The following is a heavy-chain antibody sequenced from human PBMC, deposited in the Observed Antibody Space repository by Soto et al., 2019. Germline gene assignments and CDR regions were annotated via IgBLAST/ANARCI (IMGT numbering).Heavy chain of an antibody. CDR1: GFTVSSNY. CDR2: IYSGGST. D-gene: IGHD6-6*01. J-gene: IGHJ6*03. Sequence: GGSLRLSCAASGFTVSSNYMSWVRQAPGKGLEWVSVIYSGGSTYYADSVKGRFTISRHNSKNTLYLQMNSLRAEDTAVYYCARFLKGYSSSSVSYYYYYMDVWGKGTTVTVSS. V-gene: IGHV3-53*04. CDR3: ARFLKGYSSSSVSYYYYYMDV.